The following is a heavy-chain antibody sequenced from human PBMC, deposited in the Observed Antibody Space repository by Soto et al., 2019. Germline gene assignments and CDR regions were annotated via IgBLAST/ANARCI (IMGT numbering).Heavy chain of an antibody. D-gene: IGHD2-15*01. V-gene: IGHV4-31*02. CDR2: IYYSGGT. CDR3: AAAPRY. Sequence: SETLSLTCTVSGASIGSGDFYWSWIRQHPGKGLEWIGYIYYSGGTYYNPSLKSRVTISVDTSKNQFSLRLTSVTAADTAVYYCAAAPRYWGQGTLVTVSS. CDR1: GASIGSGDFY. J-gene: IGHJ4*02.